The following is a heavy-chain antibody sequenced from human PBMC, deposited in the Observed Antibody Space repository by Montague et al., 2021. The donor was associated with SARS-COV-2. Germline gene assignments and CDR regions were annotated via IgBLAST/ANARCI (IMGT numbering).Heavy chain of an antibody. D-gene: IGHD3-9*01. J-gene: IGHJ6*03. CDR3: ARDSRADFDWLFPDSGSYYYYMDV. CDR1: GGSISSYY. Sequence: SETLSLTCTVSGGSISSYYWSWIRQPPGKGLEWIGYIYYSGSTNYNPSLKSRVTISVDASKNQFSLKLSSVTAADTAVYYCARDSRADFDWLFPDSGSYYYYMDVWGKGTTVTVSS. CDR2: IYYSGST. V-gene: IGHV4-59*01.